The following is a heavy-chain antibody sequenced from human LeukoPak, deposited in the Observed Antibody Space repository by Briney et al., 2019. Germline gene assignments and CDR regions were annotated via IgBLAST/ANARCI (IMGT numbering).Heavy chain of an antibody. CDR1: GGTSNSHA. Sequence: GASVKVPCKASGGTSNSHAISWVRQAPGQGLEWMGRIIPNLGTTNRAQSFQDRVTLTADKSTNTAYMEVTSLTSDDTAVYYCATTNDGGGYQWGDFFDFWGQGTLVTVSS. V-gene: IGHV1-69*04. D-gene: IGHD3-22*01. CDR3: ATTNDGGGYQWGDFFDF. CDR2: IIPNLGTT. J-gene: IGHJ4*02.